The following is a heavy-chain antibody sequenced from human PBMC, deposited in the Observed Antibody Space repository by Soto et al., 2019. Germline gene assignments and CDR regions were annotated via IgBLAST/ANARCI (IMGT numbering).Heavy chain of an antibody. D-gene: IGHD6-13*01. V-gene: IGHV4-31*03. CDR2: IYYSGST. CDR3: ARDSSSWYNAFDI. J-gene: IGHJ3*02. Sequence: SETLSLTCTVSGGSISSGGYYWSWIRQHPGKGLEWIGYIYYSGSTYYNPSLKSRVTISVDTSKNQFSLKLSSVTAADTAVYYCARDSSSWYNAFDIWGQGTMVTVSS. CDR1: GGSISSGGYY.